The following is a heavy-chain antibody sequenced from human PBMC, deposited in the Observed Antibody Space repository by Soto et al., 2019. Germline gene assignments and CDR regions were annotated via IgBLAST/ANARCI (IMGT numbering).Heavy chain of an antibody. CDR2: IYHSGST. CDR3: ARAAMGGSSWPFDY. V-gene: IGHV4-4*02. CDR1: GVSISSSNW. Sequence: ASETLSLTCAVSGVSISSSNWWSWVRQPPGKGLEWIGEIYHSGSTNYNPSLKSRVTISVDKSKNQFSLKLSSVTAADTAVYYCARAAMGGSSWPFDYWGQGTLVTVSS. D-gene: IGHD6-13*01. J-gene: IGHJ4*02.